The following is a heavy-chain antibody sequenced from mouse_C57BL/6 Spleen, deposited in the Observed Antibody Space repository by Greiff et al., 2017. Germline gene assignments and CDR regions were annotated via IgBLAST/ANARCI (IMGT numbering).Heavy chain of an antibody. CDR3: ARRDYSLYAMDY. CDR1: GFSLSTSGMG. J-gene: IGHJ4*01. D-gene: IGHD2-12*01. V-gene: IGHV8-12*01. Sequence: QVTLKECGPGLLQSSQTLSLTCSFSGFSLSTSGMGVSGIRQPAGKGLEWLAHIYWDDDKRYNPSLKSRLTISKDTSRNQVFLKITSVDTADTATYYCARRDYSLYAMDYWGQGTSVTVSS. CDR2: IYWDDDK.